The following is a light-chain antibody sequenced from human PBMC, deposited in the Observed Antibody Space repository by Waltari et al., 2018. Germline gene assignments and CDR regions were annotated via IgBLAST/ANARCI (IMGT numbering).Light chain of an antibody. V-gene: IGKV2-28*01. J-gene: IGKJ1*01. CDR1: QSLLHSNGYNY. CDR3: MQALQTPPT. Sequence: DIVMTQSPLSLPVNPGEPASISCRSSQSLLHSNGYNYLDWYLQKQGQSPQLLIYLGSNRASGVPDRFSGSGSGTDFTLKISRVEAEDVGVYYCMQALQTPPTFGQGTKVEIK. CDR2: LGS.